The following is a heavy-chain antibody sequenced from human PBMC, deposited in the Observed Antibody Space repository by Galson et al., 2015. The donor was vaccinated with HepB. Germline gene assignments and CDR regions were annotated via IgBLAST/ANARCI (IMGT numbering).Heavy chain of an antibody. Sequence: SLRLSCAASGFTFSSYAMHWVRQAPGKGLEWVAVISYDGSNKYYADSVKGRFTISRDNSKNTLYLQMNSLRAEDTAVYYCARDRGIAVAGTGTLDYWGQGTLVTVSS. D-gene: IGHD6-19*01. V-gene: IGHV3-30-3*01. CDR3: ARDRGIAVAGTGTLDY. CDR1: GFTFSSYA. J-gene: IGHJ4*02. CDR2: ISYDGSNK.